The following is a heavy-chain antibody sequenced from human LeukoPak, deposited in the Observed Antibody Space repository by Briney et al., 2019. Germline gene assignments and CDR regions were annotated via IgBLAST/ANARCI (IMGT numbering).Heavy chain of an antibody. V-gene: IGHV4-39*07. CDR3: AREMYYYDSSGYYHAFDI. J-gene: IGHJ3*02. CDR2: INHSGST. CDR1: GGSISSGDYY. Sequence: PPETLSLTCTVSGGSISSGDYYWSWIRQPPGKGLEWIGEINHSGSTNYNPSLKSRVTISVDTSKNQFSLKLSSVTAADTAVYYCAREMYYYDSSGYYHAFDIWGQGTMVTVSS. D-gene: IGHD3-22*01.